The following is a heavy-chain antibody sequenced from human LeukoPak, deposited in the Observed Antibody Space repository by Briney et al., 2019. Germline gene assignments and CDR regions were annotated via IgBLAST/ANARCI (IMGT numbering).Heavy chain of an antibody. J-gene: IGHJ4*02. CDR2: IHTSGST. V-gene: IGHV4-61*02. CDR3: ARGNPLDY. CDR1: GGSMSSGSYY. D-gene: IGHD1-14*01. Sequence: SQTLSLTCTVSGGSMSSGSYYWNWIRQPAGKGLEWIGRIHTSGSTNYNPSLKSRVTISLDASKKQFSLKLTSVTAADSAVYYCARGNPLDYWGQGTLVTVSS.